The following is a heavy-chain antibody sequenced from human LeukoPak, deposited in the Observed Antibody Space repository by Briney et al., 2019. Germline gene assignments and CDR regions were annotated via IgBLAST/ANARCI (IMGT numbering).Heavy chain of an antibody. CDR2: IYSGGST. CDR1: GFTVSSNY. Sequence: GGSLRLSCAASGFTVSSNYMSWVRQTPGKGLEWVSVIYSGGSTYYADSVKGRFTISRDNSKNTLYLQMNSLRAEDTAVYYCARGATYYYGSGSYYRPYYFDYWGQGTLVTVSS. V-gene: IGHV3-53*01. D-gene: IGHD3-10*01. J-gene: IGHJ4*02. CDR3: ARGATYYYGSGSYYRPYYFDY.